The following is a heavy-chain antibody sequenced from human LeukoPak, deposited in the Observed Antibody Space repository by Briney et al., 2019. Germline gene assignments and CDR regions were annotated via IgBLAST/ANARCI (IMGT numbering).Heavy chain of an antibody. CDR1: GFSILTYT. J-gene: IGHJ4*02. Sequence: GGSLRLSCAASGFSILTYTMYWVRQAPGKGLEWVSGIRNSDGNTYYADSVQGRFTISSVSSKNTLFLQMNNLRAEDAALYYCAKGLERESRLDSWGQGTLSPSRQ. D-gene: IGHD1-1*01. V-gene: IGHV3-23*01. CDR3: AKGLERESRLDS. CDR2: IRNSDGNT.